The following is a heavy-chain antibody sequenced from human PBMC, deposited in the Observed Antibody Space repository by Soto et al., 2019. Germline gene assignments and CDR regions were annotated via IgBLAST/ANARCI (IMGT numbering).Heavy chain of an antibody. CDR1: GFTFSTYP. J-gene: IGHJ4*02. CDR3: AKEQTHSEADTSSIFDY. D-gene: IGHD2-2*01. CDR2: ISASGGST. Sequence: EVQLLESGGGFVEPGWSLRLSCAASGFTFSTYPMTWVRQAPGKGLEWVSSISASGGSTYYADSVKGRFTISRDNPKNTISLQTNSLRAEDTAVYYCAKEQTHSEADTSSIFDYWGQGTLVTVSS. V-gene: IGHV3-23*01.